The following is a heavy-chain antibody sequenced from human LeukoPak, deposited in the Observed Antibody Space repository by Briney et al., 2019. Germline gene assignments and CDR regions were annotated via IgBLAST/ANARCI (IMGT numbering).Heavy chain of an antibody. CDR1: GYTFTGYY. CDR2: INPNSGGT. J-gene: IGHJ4*02. CDR3: ARVGGNYYYGSGSYWY. V-gene: IGHV1-2*02. Sequence: GASVKVSCKASGYTFTGYYMHWVRQAPGQGLEWMGWINPNSGGTNYAQKFQGRVTMTRDTSISTAYMELSRLRSDDTAVYYCARVGGNYYYGSGSYWYWGQGTLVTVSS. D-gene: IGHD3-10*01.